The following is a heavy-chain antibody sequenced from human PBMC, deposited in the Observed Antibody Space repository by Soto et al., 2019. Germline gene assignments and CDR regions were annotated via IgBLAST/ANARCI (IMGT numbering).Heavy chain of an antibody. D-gene: IGHD3-16*01. J-gene: IGHJ3*02. CDR2: ISGSGGST. V-gene: IGHV3-23*01. Sequence: GGSLRLSCAASGFTFSSYAMSWVRQAPGKGLEWVSAISGSGGSTYYADSVKGRFTISRDNSKKTLYLQMNSLRAADTAVYYCAKVPGGDDAFDIWGQGTMVTVTS. CDR3: AKVPGGDDAFDI. CDR1: GFTFSSYA.